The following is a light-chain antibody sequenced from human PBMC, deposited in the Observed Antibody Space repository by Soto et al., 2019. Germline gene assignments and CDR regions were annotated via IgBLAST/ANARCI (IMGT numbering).Light chain of an antibody. V-gene: IGLV2-14*01. CDR3: SSDTRSSTLDYV. CDR2: EVN. J-gene: IGLJ1*01. CDR1: SSDVGGYNS. Sequence: QSALTQPASVSGSPGQSITISCTGTSSDVGGYNSVSWYQQHPGKAPKLMIYEVNNRPSGVSNRFSGSKSGNTASLTISGLQAEDEADYYCSSDTRSSTLDYVFGSGTKLTV.